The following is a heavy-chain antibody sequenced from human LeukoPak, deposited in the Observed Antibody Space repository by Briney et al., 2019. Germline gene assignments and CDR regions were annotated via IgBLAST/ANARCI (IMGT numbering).Heavy chain of an antibody. D-gene: IGHD6-13*01. V-gene: IGHV4-39*01. CDR1: GGSISPSTYY. J-gene: IGHJ4*02. CDR2: IYYSGST. CDR3: ARVTGYVMEDYFDY. Sequence: SETLSLTCTVSGGSISPSTYYWGWIRQSPGKGLEWIGSIYYSGSTYYNPSLKSRVTISVDTSKNQFSLKLSSVTAADTAVYYCARVTGYVMEDYFDYWGQGTLVTVSS.